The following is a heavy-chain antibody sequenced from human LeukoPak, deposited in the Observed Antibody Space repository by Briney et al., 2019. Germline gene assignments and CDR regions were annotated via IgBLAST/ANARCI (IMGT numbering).Heavy chain of an antibody. V-gene: IGHV1-69*02. CDR3: ARGGTYYDFWSGYLSHNYFDY. CDR2: IIPILGIA. CDR1: GGTFSSYT. J-gene: IGHJ4*02. D-gene: IGHD3-3*01. Sequence: GASVKVSCKASGGTFSSYTISWVRQAPGQGLEWMGRIIPILGIANYAQKFQGRGTITADKSTSTAYMELGSLRSEDTAVYYCARGGTYYDFWSGYLSHNYFDYWGQGTLVTVSS.